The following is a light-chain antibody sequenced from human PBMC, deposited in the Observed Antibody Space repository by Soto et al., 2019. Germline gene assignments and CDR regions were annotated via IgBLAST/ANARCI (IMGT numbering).Light chain of an antibody. V-gene: IGLV1-40*01. CDR3: QSYDSSLSGYV. Sequence: QSVLTQPPSVSEAPGQRVTISCTGSSSNIGAGYEAHWYQQVPGTAPKLLIYENNNRPSGVPDRFSGSKSGTSASLAITGLQAEDEAEYCCQSYDSSLSGYVLGTGTKLTVL. J-gene: IGLJ1*01. CDR2: ENN. CDR1: SSNIGAGYE.